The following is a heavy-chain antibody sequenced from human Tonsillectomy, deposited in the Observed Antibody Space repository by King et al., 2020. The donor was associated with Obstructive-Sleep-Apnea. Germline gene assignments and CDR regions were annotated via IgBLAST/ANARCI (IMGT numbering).Heavy chain of an antibody. CDR2: ISVGRSST. CDR3: AKGYSSIWYDSFDY. CDR1: GFFFSSSA. J-gene: IGHJ4*02. Sequence: VQLVESGGDLVQPGGSLRLSCAASGFFFSSSAMTWVRQAPGKGLEWVSGISVGRSSTYYADSVKGRFTISRDNSKNTLYLQMNSLRDEDTAVYYCAKGYSSIWYDSFDYWGQGTLVTVPS. V-gene: IGHV3-23*04. D-gene: IGHD6-13*01.